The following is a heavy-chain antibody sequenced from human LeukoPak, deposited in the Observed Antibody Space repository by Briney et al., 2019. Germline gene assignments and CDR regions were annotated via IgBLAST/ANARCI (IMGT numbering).Heavy chain of an antibody. J-gene: IGHJ4*02. CDR2: ISAYNGNT. CDR3: ARDGYYYGSGSYYRYFDY. V-gene: IGHV1-18*01. D-gene: IGHD3-10*01. Sequence: GASVTLSCTASGYTFTSYGISWVRQAPGPGLGWMGWISAYNGNTNYAQKLQGRVTMTTETSTSTAYMELRSLRSDDTAVYYCARDGYYYGSGSYYRYFDYWGQGTLVTVSS. CDR1: GYTFTSYG.